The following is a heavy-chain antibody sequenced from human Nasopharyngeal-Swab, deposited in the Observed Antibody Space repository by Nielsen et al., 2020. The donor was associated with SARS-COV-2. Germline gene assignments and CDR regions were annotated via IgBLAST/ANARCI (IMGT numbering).Heavy chain of an antibody. Sequence: WIRQPPGKGLEWIGYIYYSGSTNYNPSLKSRVTISVDTSKNQFSLNLSSVTAADTAVYYCARRGTGGKKGAFDIWGQGTMVTVSS. V-gene: IGHV4-59*08. CDR3: ARRGTGGKKGAFDI. D-gene: IGHD2-8*02. CDR2: IYYSGST. J-gene: IGHJ3*02.